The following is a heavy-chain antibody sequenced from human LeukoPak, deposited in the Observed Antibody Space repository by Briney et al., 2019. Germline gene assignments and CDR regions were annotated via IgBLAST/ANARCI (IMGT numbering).Heavy chain of an antibody. J-gene: IGHJ3*02. CDR3: ARVRPVLPNRAFDI. D-gene: IGHD3-10*01. Sequence: PGGSLRLFCSASGFNFSSYAMHWVRQAPGKGLQYVSLISTNGGSTYYADSVKGRFTISRDNSKNTLYLQMNSLRAEDTAVYYCARVRPVLPNRAFDIWGQGTMVTVSS. CDR1: GFNFSSYA. CDR2: ISTNGGST. V-gene: IGHV3-64*04.